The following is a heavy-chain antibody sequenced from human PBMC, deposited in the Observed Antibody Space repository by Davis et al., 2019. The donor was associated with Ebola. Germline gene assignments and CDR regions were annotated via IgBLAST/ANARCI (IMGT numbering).Heavy chain of an antibody. CDR2: IIPILGIA. Sequence: SVKVSCKASGGTFSSYAISWVRQAPGQGLEWMGGIIPILGIANYAQKFQGRATITADESTSTAYMELSSLRSEDTAVYYCARRSQGSGYYLGDDAFDIWGQGTMVTVSS. J-gene: IGHJ3*02. CDR1: GGTFSSYA. CDR3: ARRSQGSGYYLGDDAFDI. D-gene: IGHD3-22*01. V-gene: IGHV1-69*10.